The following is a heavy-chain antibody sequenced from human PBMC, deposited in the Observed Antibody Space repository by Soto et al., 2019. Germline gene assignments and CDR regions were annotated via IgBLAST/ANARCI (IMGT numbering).Heavy chain of an antibody. J-gene: IGHJ6*02. CDR1: GFNFNIYW. CDR2: IKNDGIIT. CDR3: ARDRFWSGLGYYGMDV. Sequence: LRLSCVASGFNFNIYWMHWVRQAPGKGLEWVSRIKNDGIITSYADSVKGRFTISRDNAANTLYLQMNSLRAEDTAIYYCARDRFWSGLGYYGMDVWGQGTTVTVS. D-gene: IGHD3-3*01. V-gene: IGHV3-74*01.